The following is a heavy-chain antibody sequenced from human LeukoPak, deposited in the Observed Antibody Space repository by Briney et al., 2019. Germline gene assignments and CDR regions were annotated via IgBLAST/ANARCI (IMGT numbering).Heavy chain of an antibody. CDR2: INAGNGNT. J-gene: IGHJ5*02. CDR1: GGTFSSYA. Sequence: ASVKVSCKASGGTFSSYAISWVRQAPGQRLEWMGWINAGNGNTKYSQKFQGRVTITRDTSASTAYMELSSLRSEDTAVYYCARGRFVATISHLLNWFDPWGQGTLVTVSS. D-gene: IGHD3-10*01. V-gene: IGHV1-3*01. CDR3: ARGRFVATISHLLNWFDP.